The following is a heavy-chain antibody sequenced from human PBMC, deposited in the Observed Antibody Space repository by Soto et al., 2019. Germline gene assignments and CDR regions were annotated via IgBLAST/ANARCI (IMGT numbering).Heavy chain of an antibody. CDR3: ARDVGIWFVEFSTSGNYYYVLDV. D-gene: IGHD3-10*01. Sequence: SETLSLTCTVSGGSISSGGYYWTWIRQHPEKGLEWIGYIYYSGSTHYNPSLKSRATICADTSKNQSSLDLNFVTGADTAVYYCARDVGIWFVEFSTSGNYYYVLDVRGQRTTVPGSS. CDR2: IYYSGST. CDR1: GGSISSGGYY. V-gene: IGHV4-31*03. J-gene: IGHJ6*02.